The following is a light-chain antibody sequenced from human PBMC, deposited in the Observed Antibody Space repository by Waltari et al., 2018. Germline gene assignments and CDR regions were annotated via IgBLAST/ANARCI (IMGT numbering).Light chain of an antibody. J-gene: IGKJ4*01. CDR3: QHLDNYPT. Sequence: IQLTQSPSSLSASVGDPVTIPCRASQAPSNYLAWYQQKPGKAPRLLIYAASTLQSGVPPRFSGSDSGTAFTLTISGLQPEDFATYFCQHLDNYPTFGGGTRVENK. V-gene: IGKV1-9*01. CDR2: AAS. CDR1: QAPSNY.